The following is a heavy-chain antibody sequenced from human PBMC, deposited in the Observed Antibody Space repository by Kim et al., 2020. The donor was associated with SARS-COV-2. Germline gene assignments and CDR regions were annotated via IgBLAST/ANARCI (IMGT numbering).Heavy chain of an antibody. V-gene: IGHV1-69*13. CDR2: IIPIFGTA. J-gene: IGHJ4*02. D-gene: IGHD2-15*01. CDR3: ARDKEGCSGGSCYYGY. Sequence: SVKVSCKASGGTFSSYAISWVRQAPGQGLEWMGGIIPIFGTANYAQKFQGRVTITADESTSTAYMELSSLRSEDTAVYYCARDKEGCSGGSCYYGYWGQGTLVTVSS. CDR1: GGTFSSYA.